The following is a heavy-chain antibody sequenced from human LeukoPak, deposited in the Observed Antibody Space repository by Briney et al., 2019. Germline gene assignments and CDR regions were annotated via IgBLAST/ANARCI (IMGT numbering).Heavy chain of an antibody. D-gene: IGHD1-14*01. CDR3: ARDRNRHFDY. Sequence: GGSLRLSCAASGFTFSNYVIHWVRQAPGKGLEWVAVIWYDGSNKYYADSVKGRFTISRDNSKNTLYLQMNSLRAEDTAVYYCARDRNRHFDYWGQGTLVTVSS. CDR1: GFTFSNYV. J-gene: IGHJ4*02. V-gene: IGHV3-33*08. CDR2: IWYDGSNK.